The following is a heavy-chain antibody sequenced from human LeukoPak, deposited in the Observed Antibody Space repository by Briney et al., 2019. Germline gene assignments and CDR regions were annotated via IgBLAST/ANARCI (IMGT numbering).Heavy chain of an antibody. CDR2: ISGSGGST. CDR1: GFSFSSYA. J-gene: IGHJ4*02. Sequence: PGGSLRLSCTASGFSFSSYAMSWVRQGPGKGTEWVSAISGSGGSTYYADSVKGRFTISRDNSKNTLYLQMNSLRAEDTAVYYCANLHRGWLPHSYFDYWGQGTLVTVSS. V-gene: IGHV3-23*01. CDR3: ANLHRGWLPHSYFDY. D-gene: IGHD3-22*01.